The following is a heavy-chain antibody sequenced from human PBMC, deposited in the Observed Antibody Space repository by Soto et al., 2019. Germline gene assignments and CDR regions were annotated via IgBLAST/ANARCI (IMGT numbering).Heavy chain of an antibody. J-gene: IGHJ6*04. V-gene: IGHV3-23*01. CDR1: GFAFSTYD. CDR3: AKVTKRAAAGRYEYYKYGMDV. CDR2: ISGSGGSS. D-gene: IGHD6-13*01. Sequence: EVQLLESGGALELPGGSLRLSCAASGFAFSTYDMTWVRQAPGKGLEWVSVISGSGGSSYYAASVKGRFIISRDNSKNTLFLQMNGLRAEDTAVYYCAKVTKRAAAGRYEYYKYGMDVWGKGTTVTVSS.